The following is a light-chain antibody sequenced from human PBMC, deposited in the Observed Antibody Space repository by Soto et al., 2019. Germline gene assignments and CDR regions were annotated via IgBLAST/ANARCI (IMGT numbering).Light chain of an antibody. CDR3: QTWDTGGIVL. V-gene: IGLV4-69*01. J-gene: IGLJ2*01. CDR2: LNSDGSH. CDR1: SGHSSYA. Sequence: QSVLTQSPSASASLGASVKLTCTLSSGHSSYAIAWHQQQPEKGPRYLMNLNSDGSHTKGDGIPDRFSGSSSGAERYLTISSLQSEDEADYYCQTWDTGGIVLFGGGTKLTVL.